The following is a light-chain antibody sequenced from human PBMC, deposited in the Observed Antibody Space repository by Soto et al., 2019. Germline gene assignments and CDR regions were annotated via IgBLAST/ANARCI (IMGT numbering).Light chain of an antibody. CDR3: QQYHYWWT. CDR2: GAS. J-gene: IGKJ1*01. CDR1: RSVSNN. V-gene: IGKV3-15*01. Sequence: EIVLTQSPATLSLSPGERATLSCRASRSVSNNLAWFQQKPGQVPRLLIYGASNRATGVSARFSGSGSGTEFTLTISSLQSEDFAVYYCQQYHYWWTFGQGTKVDIK.